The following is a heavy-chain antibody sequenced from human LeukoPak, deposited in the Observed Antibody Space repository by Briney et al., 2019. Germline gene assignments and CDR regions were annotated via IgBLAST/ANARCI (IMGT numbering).Heavy chain of an antibody. D-gene: IGHD3-22*01. V-gene: IGHV4-59*01. CDR2: IYYSGST. CDR3: AREGSGYYYDAFDG. Sequence: SETLSFTCTVSGCSISSYYWSWIRQPPGKGLEWIGYIYYSGSTNYNPSIKSRVTISVDTSKNQFSLKLSSVAAADTAVYSCAREGSGYYYDAFDGWGQGTMVTVSS. J-gene: IGHJ3*01. CDR1: GCSISSYY.